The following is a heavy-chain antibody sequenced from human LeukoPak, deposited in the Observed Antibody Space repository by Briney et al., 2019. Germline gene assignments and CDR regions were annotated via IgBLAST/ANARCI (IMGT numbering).Heavy chain of an antibody. D-gene: IGHD3-10*01. CDR3: ARGGGHYYGSGSPSAPWGYYYYYMDV. Sequence: PSETLSLTCTVSGGSISSGSYYWSWIRQPAGKGLEWIGRIYTSGSTNYNPSLKSRVTISVDTSKNQFSLKLSSVTAADTAVYYCARGGGHYYGSGSPSAPWGYYYYYMDVWGKGTTVTISS. CDR2: IYTSGST. CDR1: GGSISSGSYY. V-gene: IGHV4-61*02. J-gene: IGHJ6*03.